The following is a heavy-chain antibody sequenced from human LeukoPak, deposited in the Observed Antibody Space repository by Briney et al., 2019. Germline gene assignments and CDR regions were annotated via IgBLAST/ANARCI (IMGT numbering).Heavy chain of an antibody. J-gene: IGHJ4*02. V-gene: IGHV4-39*01. Sequence: SETLSLTCAVSGGSISSSSYYWGWIRQPPGKGLEWIGIIYYSGSTYYNPSLKSRVTISVDTSKNQFSLKLSSVTAADTAVYYCASSKRGTGNRLDYWGQGTLVTVSS. CDR3: ASSKRGTGNRLDY. D-gene: IGHD3/OR15-3a*01. CDR1: GGSISSSSYY. CDR2: IYYSGST.